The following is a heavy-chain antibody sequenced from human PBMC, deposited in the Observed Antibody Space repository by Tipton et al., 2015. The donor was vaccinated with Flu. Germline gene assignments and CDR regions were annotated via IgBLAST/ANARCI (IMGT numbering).Heavy chain of an antibody. J-gene: IGHJ3*01. V-gene: IGHV1-18*01. Sequence: QVQLVQSGPEVKKPGASVKVSCKASGYDFTTHGISWVRQAPGQGHEWMGWITSYNRNTKYAEKIQGRVTMTIDTSTTTAYMELRSLRSDDAAVYYCARIPRTLQYCFGGSYSGSLEVWGQGTMVTVSS. CDR2: ITSYNRNT. CDR3: ARIPRTLQYCFGGSYSGSLEV. D-gene: IGHD2-21*02. CDR1: GYDFTTHG.